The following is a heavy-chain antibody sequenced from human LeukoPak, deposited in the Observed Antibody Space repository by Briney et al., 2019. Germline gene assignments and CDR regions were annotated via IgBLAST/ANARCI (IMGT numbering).Heavy chain of an antibody. CDR3: ARDESGDNDAFDT. Sequence: PGGSLRLSCAASGFTFSDYTMNWVRLAPGKGLEWVSSISGSSNYIYYADSVKGRFTISRGNVKNSLYLQMNSLRVEDTAVYYCARDESGDNDAFDTWGQGTMVTVSS. D-gene: IGHD2-21*01. V-gene: IGHV3-21*01. CDR2: ISGSSNYI. J-gene: IGHJ3*02. CDR1: GFTFSDYT.